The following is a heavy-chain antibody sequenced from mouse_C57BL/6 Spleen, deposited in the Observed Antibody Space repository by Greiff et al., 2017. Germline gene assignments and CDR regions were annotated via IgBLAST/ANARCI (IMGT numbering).Heavy chain of an antibody. V-gene: IGHV2-6-1*01. J-gene: IGHJ4*01. CDR3: ARHAYYSDPYAMDY. CDR1: GFSLTSYG. CDR2: IWSDGST. D-gene: IGHD2-12*01. Sequence: VQRVESGPGLVAPSQSLSITCTVSGFSLTSYGVHWVRQPPGKGLEWLVVIWSDGSTTYNSALKSRLSISKDNSKSQVFLKMNSLQTDDTAMYYCARHAYYSDPYAMDYWGQGTSVTVSS.